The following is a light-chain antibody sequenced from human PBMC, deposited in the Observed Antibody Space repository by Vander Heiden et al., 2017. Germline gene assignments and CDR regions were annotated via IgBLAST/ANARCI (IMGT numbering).Light chain of an antibody. J-gene: IGLJ1*01. CDR3: SSYTSSSNFYV. CDR2: EVS. V-gene: IGLV2-14*01. CDR1: SSDVGGYNY. Sequence: QSALTQPASVSGSPGQSITISCTGTSSDVGGYNYVSWYQQHPGKAPKLMIYEVSNRPSGVANRFSGSKSGNTASLTTSGLQAEDEADYYCSSYTSSSNFYVFGTGTKVTVL.